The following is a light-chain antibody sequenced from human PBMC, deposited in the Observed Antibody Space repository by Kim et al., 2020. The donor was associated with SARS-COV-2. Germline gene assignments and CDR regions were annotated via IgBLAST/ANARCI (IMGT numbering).Light chain of an antibody. CDR1: KLGDKY. CDR3: QAWDSSTVV. CDR2: QDN. V-gene: IGLV3-1*01. Sequence: SYELTQPPSVFVSPGQTACITCSGDKLGDKYACWYQQKPGQSPVLVIYQDNKRPSGIPERFSGPNSGNTATLTISGTQAIDEADYYCQAWDSSTVVFGGGARLSV. J-gene: IGLJ2*01.